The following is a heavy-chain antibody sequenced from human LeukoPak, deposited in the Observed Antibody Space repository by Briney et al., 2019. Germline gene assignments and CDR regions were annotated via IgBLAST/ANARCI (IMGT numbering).Heavy chain of an antibody. CDR1: GYTFTSYY. Sequence: ASVKVSCKSSGYTFTSYYMHWVRQAPGQGLEWMGGIIPIFGTANYAQKFQGRVRITADESTSTAYMELSSLRSEDTAVYYCASEVGSYFDYWGQGTLVTVSS. J-gene: IGHJ4*02. V-gene: IGHV1-69*13. D-gene: IGHD3-10*01. CDR3: ASEVGSYFDY. CDR2: IIPIFGTA.